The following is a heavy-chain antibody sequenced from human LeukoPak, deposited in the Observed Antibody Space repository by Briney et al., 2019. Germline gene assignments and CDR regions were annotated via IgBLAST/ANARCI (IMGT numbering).Heavy chain of an antibody. CDR1: GLTLSSYW. J-gene: IGHJ4*02. CDR2: IKQDGSEK. D-gene: IGHD3-3*01. V-gene: IGHV3-7*01. CDR3: ARDRNTDFWSGYYTNYCDY. Sequence: GGSLRLSCAASGLTLSSYWMNWVRQAPGKGLEWVATIKQDGSEKYYVDSVKGRFTISRDNAKNSLYLQMNSLRAEDTAVYYCARDRNTDFWSGYYTNYCDYWGQGMLVTVSS.